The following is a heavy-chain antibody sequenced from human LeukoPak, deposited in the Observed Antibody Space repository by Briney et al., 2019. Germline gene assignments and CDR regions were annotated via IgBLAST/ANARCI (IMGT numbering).Heavy chain of an antibody. CDR3: ARAYNWNDY. J-gene: IGHJ4*02. D-gene: IGHD1-20*01. CDR1: GFTFSSYE. Sequence: GGSLRLSCAASGFTFSSYEMNWVRQAPGKRLEWVSYTSPSGDTIYYADSVKGRFTISRDNAKNSLYLQMNSLRAGDTAVYYCARAYNWNDYWGQGTLVTVSS. V-gene: IGHV3-48*03. CDR2: TSPSGDTI.